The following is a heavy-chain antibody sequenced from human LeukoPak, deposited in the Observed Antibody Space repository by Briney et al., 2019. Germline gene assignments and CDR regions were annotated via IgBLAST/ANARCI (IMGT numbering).Heavy chain of an antibody. V-gene: IGHV3-66*01. CDR2: IYSDGST. CDR3: AGMPMGGYHYSFDY. CDR1: GFTVSSNY. D-gene: IGHD5-12*01. Sequence: GGSLRLTCAASGFTVSSNYMSWVRQAPGKGLEWVSVIYSDGSTDYADSVKGRFTISRDKSKNTLYLQMNSLRVEDTAVYYCAGMPMGGYHYSFDYWGQGTLVTVSS. J-gene: IGHJ4*02.